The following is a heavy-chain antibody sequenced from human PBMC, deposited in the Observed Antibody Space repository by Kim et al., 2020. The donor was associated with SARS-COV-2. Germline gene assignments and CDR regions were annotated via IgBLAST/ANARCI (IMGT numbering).Heavy chain of an antibody. V-gene: IGHV4-59*08. CDR3: ARHFDYSNYYYYYGMDV. J-gene: IGHJ6*02. Sequence: RESRVTISGDTSKNQFSLKLRSVTAADTAVYYCARHFDYSNYYYYYGMDVWGQGTTVTVSS. D-gene: IGHD4-4*01.